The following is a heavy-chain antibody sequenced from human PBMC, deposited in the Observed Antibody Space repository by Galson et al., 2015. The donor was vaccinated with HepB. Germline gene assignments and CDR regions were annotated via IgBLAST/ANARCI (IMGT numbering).Heavy chain of an antibody. D-gene: IGHD3-16*01. J-gene: IGHJ5*02. CDR1: GYTFTSYD. CDR3: ARGLGGVWFDP. Sequence: SVKVSCKASGYTFTSYDINWVRQATGQGLEWMEWMNPNSGNTGYAQKFQGRVTMTRDTSTSTVYMELSSLRSEDTAVYYCARGLGGVWFDPWGQGTLVTVSS. CDR2: MNPNSGNT. V-gene: IGHV1-8*01.